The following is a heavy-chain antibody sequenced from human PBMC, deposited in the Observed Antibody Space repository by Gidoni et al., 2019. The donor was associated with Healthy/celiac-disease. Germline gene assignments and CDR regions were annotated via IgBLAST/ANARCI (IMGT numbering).Heavy chain of an antibody. CDR2: SIPILGIA. CDR1: GGTFSSYA. D-gene: IGHD2-2*03. J-gene: IGHJ2*01. CDR3: ARLDYSYWYFDL. V-gene: IGHV1-69*04. Sequence: QVQLVQSGAEVKKPGSSVKVSCQASGGTFSSYAISWVRQAPGQGREWMGRSIPILGIANYAQKFQGRVTITADKSTSTAYMELSSLRSEDTAVYYCARLDYSYWYFDLWGRGTLVTVSS.